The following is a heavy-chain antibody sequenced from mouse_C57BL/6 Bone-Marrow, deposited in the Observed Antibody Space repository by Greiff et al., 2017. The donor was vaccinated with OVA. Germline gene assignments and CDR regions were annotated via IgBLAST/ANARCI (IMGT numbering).Heavy chain of an antibody. J-gene: IGHJ4*01. CDR2: IYPGSGST. CDR3: ARKGDYYGSSYGGYAMDY. Sequence: VQLQQPGAELVKPGASVKMSCKASGYTFPSYWITWVKQRPGQGLEWIGDIYPGSGSTNYNEKFKSKATLTVDTSSSTAYMQLSSLTSEDSSVYYCARKGDYYGSSYGGYAMDYWGQGTSVTVSS. V-gene: IGHV1-55*01. D-gene: IGHD1-1*01. CDR1: GYTFPSYW.